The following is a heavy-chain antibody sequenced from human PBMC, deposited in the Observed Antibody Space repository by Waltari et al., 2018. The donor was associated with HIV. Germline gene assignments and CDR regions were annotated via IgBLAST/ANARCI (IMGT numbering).Heavy chain of an antibody. CDR2: VSSWMIAT. V-gene: IGHV3-74*01. Sequence: EVQLVESGGGLVQPGGSERLASEASGFTFSSFWLHWVRHLPGKGLEGVARVSSWMIATTGVDAGKGGVDVCGANAKKTLSLQINRLRAEDTAVYYCAREVTVATITPFDQWGQGTLFTVAS. J-gene: IGHJ4*02. D-gene: IGHD5-12*01. CDR3: AREVTVATITPFDQ. CDR1: GFTFSSFW.